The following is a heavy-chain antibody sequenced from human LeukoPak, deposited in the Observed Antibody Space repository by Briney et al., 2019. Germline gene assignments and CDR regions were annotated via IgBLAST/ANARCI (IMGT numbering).Heavy chain of an antibody. CDR1: GFTFSSYG. CDR2: ISYDGSNK. V-gene: IGHV3-30*03. CDR3: ARNGGGSGLYYFDS. J-gene: IGHJ4*02. D-gene: IGHD6-19*01. Sequence: PGGSLRLSCAASGFTFSSYGMHWVRQAPGKGLEWVAVISYDGSNKYYADSVKGRFTISRDNAKNSLYLQMNSLRAEETAVYYCARNGGGSGLYYFDSWGLGTLVTVSS.